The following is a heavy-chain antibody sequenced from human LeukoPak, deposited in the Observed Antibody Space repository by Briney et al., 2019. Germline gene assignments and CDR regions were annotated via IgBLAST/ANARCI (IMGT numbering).Heavy chain of an antibody. V-gene: IGHV4-34*01. CDR2: INHSGST. Sequence: PSETLSLTCAVCGGSFSGYYWSWIRQPPGKGLEWIGEINHSGSTNYNPSLKSRVAISVDTSKNQFSLKLSSVTAADTAVYYCARALGDIVVVPEANWFDPWGQGTLVTVSS. CDR3: ARALGDIVVVPEANWFDP. D-gene: IGHD2-2*01. J-gene: IGHJ5*02. CDR1: GGSFSGYY.